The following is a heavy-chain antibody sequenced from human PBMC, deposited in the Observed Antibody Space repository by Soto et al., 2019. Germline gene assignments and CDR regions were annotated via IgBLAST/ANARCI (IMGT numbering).Heavy chain of an antibody. J-gene: IGHJ4*02. CDR2: IWYDGSNK. Sequence: QVQLVESGGGVVQPGRSLRLSCAASGFTFNSYGMHWVLQAPGKGLEWVAVIWYDGSNKYYADSVKGRFIISRDNSKNTLYLQMNSLRAEDTAVYYCARDRDGYNYGYVDYWGQGTLVTVSS. CDR1: GFTFNSYG. D-gene: IGHD5-18*01. V-gene: IGHV3-33*01. CDR3: ARDRDGYNYGYVDY.